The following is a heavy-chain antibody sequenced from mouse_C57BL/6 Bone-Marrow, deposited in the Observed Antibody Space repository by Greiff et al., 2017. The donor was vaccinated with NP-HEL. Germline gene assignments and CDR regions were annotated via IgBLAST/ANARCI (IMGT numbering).Heavy chain of an antibody. CDR1: VFNINDDY. J-gene: IGHJ2*01. CDR2: IDPENGDT. V-gene: IGHV14-4*01. D-gene: IGHD2-3*01. CDR3: TTGGWLLRDY. Sequence: VQLQQSGAELVRPVASVKFSCTASVFNINDDYMPWVKQRPEQGLEWIGWIDPENGDTAYASKFQGKATITADTSSNTAYLQLSSLTSEDTAVYYCTTGGWLLRDYWGQGTTLTVSS.